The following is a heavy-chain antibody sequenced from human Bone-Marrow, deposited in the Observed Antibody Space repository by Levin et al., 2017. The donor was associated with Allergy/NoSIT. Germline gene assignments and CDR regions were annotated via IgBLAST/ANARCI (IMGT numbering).Heavy chain of an antibody. J-gene: IGHJ4*02. D-gene: IGHD3-22*01. V-gene: IGHV1-2*02. Sequence: ASVKVSCKASGYSFTGYYLHWVRQAPGQGLEWMGWINPNSGGTNSAQKFQGRVTMTRDTSISTSYMELSRLRSDDTAVYYCAKDYNHSGGVPATSEYWGQGTLVTVSS. CDR2: INPNSGGT. CDR1: GYSFTGYY. CDR3: AKDYNHSGGVPATSEY.